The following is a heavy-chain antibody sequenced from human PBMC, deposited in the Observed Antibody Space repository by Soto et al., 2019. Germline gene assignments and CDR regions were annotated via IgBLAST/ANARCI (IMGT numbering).Heavy chain of an antibody. CDR1: GGSISSGGYS. Sequence: SETLSLTCAVSGGSISSGGYSWSWIRQPPGKGLEWIGYIYHSGSTYYNPSLKIRVTISVDRSKNQFSLKLSSVTAADTAVYYCARGHYDFWSGYNFQYNWFDPWGQGTLVTVSS. J-gene: IGHJ5*02. CDR3: ARGHYDFWSGYNFQYNWFDP. V-gene: IGHV4-30-2*01. D-gene: IGHD3-3*01. CDR2: IYHSGST.